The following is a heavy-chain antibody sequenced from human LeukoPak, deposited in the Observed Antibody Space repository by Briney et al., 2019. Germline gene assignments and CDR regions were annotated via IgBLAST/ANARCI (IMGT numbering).Heavy chain of an antibody. CDR3: ARSGYSYGREGYFDY. CDR1: GFTFSSYS. V-gene: IGHV3-48*02. CDR2: VSSSGSTI. D-gene: IGHD5-18*01. Sequence: GGSLRLSCAASGFTFSSYSMNWVRQAPGKRLEWCSYVSSSGSTIYYADSVKGRFTISRDNAKNSLNLQMNTLGDEDTAVYYCARSGYSYGREGYFDYWGPGTLVTVSS. J-gene: IGHJ4*02.